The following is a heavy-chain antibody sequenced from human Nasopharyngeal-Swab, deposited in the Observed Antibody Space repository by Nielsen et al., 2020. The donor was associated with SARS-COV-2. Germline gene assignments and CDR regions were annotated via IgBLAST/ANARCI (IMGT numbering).Heavy chain of an antibody. J-gene: IGHJ6*02. D-gene: IGHD3-9*01. CDR1: GFTFSSYA. CDR3: AKDLPYYDILTGYYSYYYGMDV. V-gene: IGHV3-23*01. CDR2: ISGSGGST. Sequence: GESLKISRAASGFTFSSYAMSWVRQAPGKGLEWVSAISGSGGSTYYADSVKGRFTISRDNSKNTLYLQMNSLRAEDTAVYYCAKDLPYYDILTGYYSYYYGMDVWGQGTTVTVSS.